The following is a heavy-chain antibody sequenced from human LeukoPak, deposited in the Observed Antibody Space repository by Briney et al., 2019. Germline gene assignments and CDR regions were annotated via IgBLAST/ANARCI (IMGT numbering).Heavy chain of an antibody. CDR1: GFVFDDYG. CDR2: VNWNGDST. Sequence: GGSLRLSCAASGFVFDDYGMSWVRQVPGKGLEWVSTVNWNGDSTGYADSVKGRFTISRDNAKNSLYLQMNSLTAEDTALYYCAKLEYYFDSTGYFDYWGQGTLVTVSS. V-gene: IGHV3-20*04. D-gene: IGHD3-22*01. J-gene: IGHJ4*02. CDR3: AKLEYYFDSTGYFDY.